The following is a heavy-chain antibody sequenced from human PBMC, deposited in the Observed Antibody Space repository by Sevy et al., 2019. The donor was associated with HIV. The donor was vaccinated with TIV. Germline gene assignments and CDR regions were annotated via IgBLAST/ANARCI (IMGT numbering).Heavy chain of an antibody. J-gene: IGHJ6*02. CDR1: GYTFTDYY. CDR2: INPKSGGT. CDR3: ARVVEPAGIDPYYYGVDV. D-gene: IGHD2-2*02. Sequence: ASVKVSCKASGYTFTDYYIHWVRQAPGQGLAWMGWINPKSGGTNYAQKFHGRVTMTRDTSISTAYMELSRLSSDDTAVYYCARVVEPAGIDPYYYGVDVWGPGATVTVSS. V-gene: IGHV1-2*02.